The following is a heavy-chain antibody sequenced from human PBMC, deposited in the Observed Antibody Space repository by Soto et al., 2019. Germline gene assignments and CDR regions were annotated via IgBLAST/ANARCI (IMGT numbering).Heavy chain of an antibody. Sequence: ASVKVSCKASGYTLSSYYMHWVRQAPGQGLEWMGRINPSGGSGTYAQKFKGRVTMTWDTSTSTFYMEVSSLRSEDTAVYYCARVSDCSGTRCHFDYWGQGTLVTVSS. J-gene: IGHJ4*02. CDR1: GYTLSSYY. CDR2: INPSGGSG. V-gene: IGHV1-46*03. D-gene: IGHD2-2*01. CDR3: ARVSDCSGTRCHFDY.